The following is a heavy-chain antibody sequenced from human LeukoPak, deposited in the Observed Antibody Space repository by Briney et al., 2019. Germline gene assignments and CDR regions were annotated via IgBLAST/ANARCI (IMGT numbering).Heavy chain of an antibody. CDR1: GGSFSGYY. D-gene: IGHD3-10*01. Sequence: SETLSLTCAVYGGSFSGYYWSWIRQPPGKGLEWIGEINHSGSTNYIPSLKSRVTISIDTSKNQFSLKLSSVTAADTAVYYCARGSGNDYYGSGPIDKWFDPWGQGTLVTVSS. V-gene: IGHV4-34*01. CDR2: INHSGST. J-gene: IGHJ5*02. CDR3: ARGSGNDYYGSGPIDKWFDP.